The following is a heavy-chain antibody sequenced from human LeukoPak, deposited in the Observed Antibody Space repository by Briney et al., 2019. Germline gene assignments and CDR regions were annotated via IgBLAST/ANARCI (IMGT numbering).Heavy chain of an antibody. J-gene: IGHJ2*01. CDR1: GGSISSYY. CDR3: ARHGLDRFRITMIVVAYWYFDL. D-gene: IGHD3-22*01. CDR2: IYYSGST. Sequence: SETLSLTCTGSGGSISSYYWSWIRQPPGKGLEWIGYIYYSGSTNYNPSLKSRVTISVDTSKNQFSLKLSSVTAADTAVYYCARHGLDRFRITMIVVAYWYFDLWGRGTLVTVSS. V-gene: IGHV4-59*08.